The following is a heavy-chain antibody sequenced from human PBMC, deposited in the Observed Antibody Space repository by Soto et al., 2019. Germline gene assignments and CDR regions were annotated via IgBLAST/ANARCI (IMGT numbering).Heavy chain of an antibody. J-gene: IGHJ3*02. CDR2: IYYSGDT. V-gene: IGHV4-59*04. CDR3: ARDRSTIYAFDI. D-gene: IGHD3-9*01. CDR1: GGSISGYY. Sequence: SETLSLTCTVSGGSISGYYWSWIRQPPGKGLEWIGYIYYSGDTSYNPSLKSRVTISIDTSKNQFSLKLSSVTAADTAVYYCARDRSTIYAFDIWGQGTMVTVSS.